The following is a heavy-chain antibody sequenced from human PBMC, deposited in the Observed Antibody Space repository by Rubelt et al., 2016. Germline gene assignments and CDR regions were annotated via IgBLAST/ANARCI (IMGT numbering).Heavy chain of an antibody. J-gene: IGHJ4*02. CDR1: GFAFSIYA. CDR2: ISGSGGST. Sequence: EVQLVESGGGLEQPGGSLRLSCTASGFAFSIYAMNWVRQAPGKGLEWVSSISGSGGSTYYADSVKGRFTISRENSKNTLYLQMNRLRAADTAVYYCARPLYGSSWGLWGQGTLVTVST. D-gene: IGHD6-6*01. V-gene: IGHV3-23*04. CDR3: ARPLYGSSWGL.